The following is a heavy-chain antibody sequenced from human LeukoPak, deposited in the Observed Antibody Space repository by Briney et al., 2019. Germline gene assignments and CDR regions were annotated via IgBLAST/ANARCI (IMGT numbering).Heavy chain of an antibody. D-gene: IGHD1-26*01. J-gene: IGHJ5*02. CDR1: GGSISSYY. Sequence: SETLSLTCSVSGGSISSYYWSWIRQPAGKGLEWIGRIYTSGSTNYNPSLKSRVTMSVDTSKNQFSLKLSSVTAADTAVYYCARDYSGSYSNWFDPWGQGTLVTVSS. CDR3: ARDYSGSYSNWFDP. CDR2: IYTSGST. V-gene: IGHV4-4*07.